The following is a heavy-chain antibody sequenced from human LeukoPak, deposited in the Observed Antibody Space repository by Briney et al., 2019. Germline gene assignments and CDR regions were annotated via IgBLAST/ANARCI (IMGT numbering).Heavy chain of an antibody. J-gene: IGHJ5*02. CDR1: ANSFTCYW. Sequence: GESLKISCKGSANSFTCYWIGWVRQMPGKGLEWMGIIYPGDSETRYSPSFQGHVTISVDKFISTAYLEWSSLKASDTAMYYCATTTDSSGWYRGFDPWGQGTLVTVSS. V-gene: IGHV5-51*01. D-gene: IGHD6-19*01. CDR3: ATTTDSSGWYRGFDP. CDR2: IYPGDSET.